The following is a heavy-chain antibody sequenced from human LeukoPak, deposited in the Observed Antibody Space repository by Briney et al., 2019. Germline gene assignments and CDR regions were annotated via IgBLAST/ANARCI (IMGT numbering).Heavy chain of an antibody. V-gene: IGHV4-39*01. CDR2: IDSSGTT. D-gene: IGHD5-18*01. CDR1: GASISRDTYF. CDR3: ARHGYIQFWLY. J-gene: IGHJ4*02. Sequence: SETLSLTCTVSGASISRDTYFWGWIRQSPEKGLEWIGSIDSSGTTHYNPSLKSRVIISVDTSKNQVSLNLTSVTSADTAVYYCARHGYIQFWLYWGQGTQVIVSS.